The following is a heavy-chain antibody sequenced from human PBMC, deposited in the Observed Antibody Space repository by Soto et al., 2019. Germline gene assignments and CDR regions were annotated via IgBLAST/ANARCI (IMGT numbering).Heavy chain of an antibody. D-gene: IGHD2-2*01. J-gene: IGHJ3*02. CDR3: AKDMTSVVPAAITEPIEWARYAFDI. CDR2: ISWNSGSI. CDR1: GFTFDDYA. V-gene: IGHV3-9*01. Sequence: GGSLRLSCAASGFTFDDYAMHRVRQAPGKGLEWVSGISWNSGSIGYADSVKGRFTISRDNAKNSLYLQMNSLRAEDTALYYCAKDMTSVVPAAITEPIEWARYAFDIWGQGTMVTVSS.